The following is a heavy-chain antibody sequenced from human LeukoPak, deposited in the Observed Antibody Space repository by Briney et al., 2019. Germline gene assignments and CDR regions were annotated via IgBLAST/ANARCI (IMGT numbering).Heavy chain of an antibody. CDR1: GAFISTYY. D-gene: IGHD2-8*01. CDR3: ARLRDIGIVYATYYFDY. V-gene: IGHV4-59*07. J-gene: IGHJ4*02. CDR2: IYYSGSN. Sequence: RASDTVSLTYTVSGAFISTYYWGWVRQPPGRGLEWIGYIYYSGSNNYNPSLKSRVTISVDTSKNQFSLRLTAVTPASTAVFYCARLRDIGIVYATYYFDYWGQGTLVTVSS.